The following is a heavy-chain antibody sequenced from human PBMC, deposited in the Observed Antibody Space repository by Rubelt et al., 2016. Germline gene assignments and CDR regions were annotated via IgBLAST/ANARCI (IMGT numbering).Heavy chain of an antibody. V-gene: IGHV4-38-2*02. CDR2: IYHSGST. CDR1: GGSISSGYY. J-gene: IGHJ3*02. CDR3: ARAEYSSDDPGYYYAFDI. Sequence: QLQLQESGPGLLKSSETLSLTCTVSGGSISSGYYWGWIRQPPGKGLEWIGSIYHSGSTYYNPSLKSRISMSVDTSRNQLALNLASVAAADTAVYYCARAEYSSDDPGYYYAFDIWGQGTMVVVSS. D-gene: IGHD3-9*01.